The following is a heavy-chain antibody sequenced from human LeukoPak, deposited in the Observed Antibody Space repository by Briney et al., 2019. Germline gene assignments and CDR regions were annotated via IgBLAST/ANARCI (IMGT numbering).Heavy chain of an antibody. CDR3: ARARYYYGSGSYYNWAYFDY. Sequence: GGSLRLSCAASGFTFSSYAMSWVRQAPGKGLEWVSAISGSGGSTYYADSVKGRFTISRDNSKNTLYLQMNSLRAEDTAVYYCARARYYYGSGSYYNWAYFDYWGQGTLVTVSS. J-gene: IGHJ4*02. V-gene: IGHV3-23*01. D-gene: IGHD3-10*01. CDR2: ISGSGGST. CDR1: GFTFSSYA.